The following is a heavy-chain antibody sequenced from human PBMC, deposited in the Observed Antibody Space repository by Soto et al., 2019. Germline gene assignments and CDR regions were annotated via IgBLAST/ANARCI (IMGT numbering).Heavy chain of an antibody. J-gene: IGHJ6*02. CDR2: IYYSGST. CDR3: ARSYGSAPEFYYYGMDV. V-gene: IGHV4-39*01. Sequence: SETLSLTCTVSGGSISSSSYYWGWIRQPPGKGLEWIGSIYYSGSTYYNPSLKSRVTISVDTSKNQFSLKLSSVTAADTAVYYCARSYGSAPEFYYYGMDVWGQGTTVTVSS. D-gene: IGHD3-10*01. CDR1: GGSISSSSYY.